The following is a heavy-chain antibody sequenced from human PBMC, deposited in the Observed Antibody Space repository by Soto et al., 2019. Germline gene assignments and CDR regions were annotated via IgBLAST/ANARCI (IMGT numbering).Heavy chain of an antibody. Sequence: PGESLKLSCKGAGYRFTNYWIGWVRQMPGKGLEWMGIIYAGDSDIRYSPSFQGQVTISADKSISTAYLQWSSLKASDTAMYYCARPIPNAEAGNDAFDIWGQGTMVTVSS. D-gene: IGHD6-19*01. V-gene: IGHV5-51*01. J-gene: IGHJ3*02. CDR2: IYAGDSDI. CDR1: GYRFTNYW. CDR3: ARPIPNAEAGNDAFDI.